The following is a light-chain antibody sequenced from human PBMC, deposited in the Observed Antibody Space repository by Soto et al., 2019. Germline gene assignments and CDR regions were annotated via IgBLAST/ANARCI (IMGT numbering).Light chain of an antibody. CDR1: SSDVGGYNY. J-gene: IGLJ1*01. CDR3: GSYTSSNPRV. CDR2: DVS. Sequence: QSALTQPASVSGSPGQSITISCTGTSSDVGGYNYVSWYQQHPGKAPKLMIYDVSDRPSGVSNRFSGSKSGNTASLTISGLQAEDEADYYCGSYTSSNPRVFGTGTKLTVL. V-gene: IGLV2-14*01.